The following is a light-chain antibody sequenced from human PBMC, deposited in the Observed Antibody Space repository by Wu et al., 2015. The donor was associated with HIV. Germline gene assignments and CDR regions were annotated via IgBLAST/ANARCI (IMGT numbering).Light chain of an antibody. CDR2: GAS. CDR3: QQRSTWPLT. Sequence: EIVLTQSPGTLSLSPGERATLSCRASQSFLSSYLAWYQQKPGQAPRLLIYGASIRATGIPDRFSGSGSGTDFTLTISSLEPEDFAIYYCQQRSTWPLTFGQGTRLEIK. V-gene: IGKV3D-20*02. CDR1: QSFLSSY. J-gene: IGKJ5*01.